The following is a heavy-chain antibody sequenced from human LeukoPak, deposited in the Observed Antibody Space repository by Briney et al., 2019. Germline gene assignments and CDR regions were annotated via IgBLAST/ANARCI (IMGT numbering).Heavy chain of an antibody. CDR3: ARDFYSSGWYYFDY. J-gene: IGHJ4*02. CDR1: GGSISSSSYY. D-gene: IGHD6-19*01. CDR2: IYYSGST. Sequence: SETLSLTCTVSGGSISSSSYYWGWIRQPPGKGLEWIGSIYYSGSTNYNPSLKSRVTMSVDTSKNQFSLKLSSVTAADTAVYYCARDFYSSGWYYFDYWGQGTLVTVSS. V-gene: IGHV4-39*07.